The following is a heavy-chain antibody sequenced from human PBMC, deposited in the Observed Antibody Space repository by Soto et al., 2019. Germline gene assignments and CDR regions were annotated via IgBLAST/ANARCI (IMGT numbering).Heavy chain of an antibody. V-gene: IGHV3-23*01. J-gene: IGHJ4*02. CDR2: VPYTGAQT. CDR3: AKDWGRIAVAGWTD. Sequence: EVQLLESGGGLVQPGGSLRLSCTASGFNFGNYAMGWARQAPGKGLEWLSSLAVPYTGAQTYYADSVAGRLTVSRDDSKNTLYLELNSLRAEDTAVYYCAKDWGRIAVAGWTDRGPGTLVTVSS. CDR1: GFNFGNYA. D-gene: IGHD6-19*01.